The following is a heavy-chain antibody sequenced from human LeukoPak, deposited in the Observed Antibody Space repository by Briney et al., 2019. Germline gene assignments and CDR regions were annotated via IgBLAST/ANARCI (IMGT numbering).Heavy chain of an antibody. Sequence: GGSLRLSCADPGFTFSRSWMSSVRQAPGKGLEWVANIKQDGSEKYYVYSVKGRFTISRDNAKNSLYLQMNVLRAEDTAVYYCAREGSYAFDPWGQGTLVTVSS. J-gene: IGHJ5*02. CDR3: AREGSYAFDP. D-gene: IGHD1-26*01. CDR2: IKQDGSEK. CDR1: GFTFSRSW. V-gene: IGHV3-7*01.